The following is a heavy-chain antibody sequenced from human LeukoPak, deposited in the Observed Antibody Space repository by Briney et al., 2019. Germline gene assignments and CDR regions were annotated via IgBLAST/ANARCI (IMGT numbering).Heavy chain of an antibody. CDR3: ARPRNYYGSEDY. D-gene: IGHD3-10*01. V-gene: IGHV3-23*01. Sequence: GGSLRLSCAASGFTFSSYAMSWVRQAPGKGLEWVSAISGSGGSTYYADSVKGRFTISRDNSKNTMYLQMNSLRAEDTAIYYCARPRNYYGSEDYWGQGTLVTVSS. J-gene: IGHJ4*02. CDR2: ISGSGGST. CDR1: GFTFSSYA.